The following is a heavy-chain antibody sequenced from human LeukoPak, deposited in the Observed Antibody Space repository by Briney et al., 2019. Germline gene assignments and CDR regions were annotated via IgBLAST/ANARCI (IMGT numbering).Heavy chain of an antibody. J-gene: IGHJ6*03. CDR3: ASTSYCSSTSCRLTYYYYYYMDV. Sequence: SETLSLTCAVYGGSFSGYYWSWIRQPPGKGLEWIGEMNHSGRTNYNPSLNSRVTISVDTSKNQFSLKLSSVTAADTAVYYCASTSYCSSTSCRLTYYYYYYMDVWGKGTTVTVSS. D-gene: IGHD2-2*01. CDR2: MNHSGRT. CDR1: GGSFSGYY. V-gene: IGHV4-34*01.